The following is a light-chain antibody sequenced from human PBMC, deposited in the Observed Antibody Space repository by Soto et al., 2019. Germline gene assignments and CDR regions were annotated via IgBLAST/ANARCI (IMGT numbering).Light chain of an antibody. J-gene: IGKJ4*01. V-gene: IGKV3-15*01. CDR3: QHYNEWPLT. CDR2: DAS. Sequence: EIVMTQSPATLSMSPGERATLSCRASQSVRSNLAWYRQQPGQAPSLLIYDASTRATGVPARFSGSGSGTEFTLTINSLQSEDFAVYFCQHYNEWPLTFGGGTKVDIK. CDR1: QSVRSN.